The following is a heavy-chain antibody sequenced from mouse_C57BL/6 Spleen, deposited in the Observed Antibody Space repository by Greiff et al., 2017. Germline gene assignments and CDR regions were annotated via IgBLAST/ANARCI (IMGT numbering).Heavy chain of an antibody. CDR3: ANYDGIAY. J-gene: IGHJ3*01. CDR1: GYTFTSYW. Sequence: QVQLKQSGAELAKPGASVKLSCKASGYTFTSYWMPWVKQRPGQGLEWIGYINPSSGNTKYNQKFKDKATLTADKSSSTAYMQLSSQTSEDSAIYCYANYDGIAYWGQGTLVTVSA. V-gene: IGHV1-7*01. CDR2: INPSSGNT. D-gene: IGHD2-4*01.